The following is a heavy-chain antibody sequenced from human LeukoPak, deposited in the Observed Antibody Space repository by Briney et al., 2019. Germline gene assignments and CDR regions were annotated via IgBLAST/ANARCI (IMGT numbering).Heavy chain of an antibody. CDR3: AREGRITTPGTIYFYFGLDL. CDR2: MNPNSGNT. J-gene: IGHJ6*02. D-gene: IGHD6-13*01. CDR1: GYTFTSYD. V-gene: IGHV1-8*01. Sequence: ASVKVSCKASGYTFTSYDINWVRQATGQGLEWMGWMNPNSGNTGYAQQFQGRVTITADESTSTAYLELSSLKSEDTAVYYCAREGRITTPGTIYFYFGLDLWGQGTTVIVSS.